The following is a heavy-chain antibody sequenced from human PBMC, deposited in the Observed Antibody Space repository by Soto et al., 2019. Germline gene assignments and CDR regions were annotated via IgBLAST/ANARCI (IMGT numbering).Heavy chain of an antibody. D-gene: IGHD4-17*01. V-gene: IGHV4-39*01. CDR3: VSPPTTVPTQPYFDY. J-gene: IGHJ4*02. Sequence: PSETLSLTCTVAGGSVTNRSYYWGWIRQSPGKGLEGIGSVYYRGRSYSKSSVKRRVTIWVGTAKKRCSLGLKYVTASDTGDYFSVSPPTTVPTQPYFDYWGPGALVTVSS. CDR2: VYYRGRS. CDR1: GGSVTNRSYY.